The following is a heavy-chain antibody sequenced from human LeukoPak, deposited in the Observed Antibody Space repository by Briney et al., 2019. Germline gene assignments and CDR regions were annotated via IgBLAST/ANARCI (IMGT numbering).Heavy chain of an antibody. D-gene: IGHD6-13*01. CDR1: GYSISSGYF. CDR3: ARGYSSSWYFNWFDP. V-gene: IGHV4-38-2*02. J-gene: IGHJ5*02. CDR2: IYHSGTT. Sequence: PSETLSLTCTVSGYSISSGYFWGWIRQPPGKGLEWIGSIYHSGTTYYNPSPKSRVTISVDTSKNQFSLKLTSVTAADTAVYYCARGYSSSWYFNWFDPWGQGTLVTVSS.